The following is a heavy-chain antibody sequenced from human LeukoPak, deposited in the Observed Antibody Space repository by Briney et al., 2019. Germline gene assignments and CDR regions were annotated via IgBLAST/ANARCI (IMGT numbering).Heavy chain of an antibody. J-gene: IGHJ4*02. CDR2: ISSSGSTI. CDR1: GFTFSSYE. V-gene: IGHV3-48*03. CDR3: AKVSIQLWLPIDY. D-gene: IGHD5-18*01. Sequence: GGSLRLSCAASGFTFSSYEMNWVRQAPGKGLEWVSYISSSGSTIYYADSVKGRFTISRDNAKNTLYLQMNSLRAEDTAVYYCAKVSIQLWLPIDYWGQGTLVTVSS.